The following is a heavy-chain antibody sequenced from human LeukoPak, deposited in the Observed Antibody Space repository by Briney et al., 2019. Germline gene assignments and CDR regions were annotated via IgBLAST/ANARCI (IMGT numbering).Heavy chain of an antibody. CDR3: ARHPRPYEFWSGYYTQIDY. CDR2: IYYSGST. D-gene: IGHD3-3*01. J-gene: IGHJ4*02. Sequence: PSETLSLTCIVSGGSISSSSYYWGWIRQPPGKGLEWIGSIYYSGSTYYNPSLKSRVTISVDTSKNQFSLKLSSVTAADTAVYYCARHPRPYEFWSGYYTQIDYWGQGTLVTGSS. V-gene: IGHV4-39*01. CDR1: GGSISSSSYY.